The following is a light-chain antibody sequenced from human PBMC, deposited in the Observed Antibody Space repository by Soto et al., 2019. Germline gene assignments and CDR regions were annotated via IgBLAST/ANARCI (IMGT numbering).Light chain of an antibody. V-gene: IGKV1-27*01. CDR3: QRYDDAPLT. CDR2: AAS. J-gene: IGKJ4*01. CDR1: QNINAW. Sequence: DIHMTQSPSSLSVSVGDRVTITCRTSQNINAWLAWYQQRPGQAPKLLIYAASTLHSGVPSRFSGSGSGTDFTLTISSLQPEDVGTYYCQRYDDAPLTFGGGTKVDNK.